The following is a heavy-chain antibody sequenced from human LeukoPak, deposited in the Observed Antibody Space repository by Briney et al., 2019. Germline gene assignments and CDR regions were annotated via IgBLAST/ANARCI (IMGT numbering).Heavy chain of an antibody. D-gene: IGHD2-15*01. V-gene: IGHV4-61*02. CDR1: GGSISSGSYY. CDR3: ARELGWQTIDY. CDR2: IYTSGST. J-gene: IGHJ4*02. Sequence: PSQTLSLTCTVSGGSISSGSYYWSWIRQPAGKGLEWIGRIYTSGSTNYNPSLKSRVTISVDTSKNQFSLKLSSVTAADTAVYYCARELGWQTIDYWGQGTLDTVSS.